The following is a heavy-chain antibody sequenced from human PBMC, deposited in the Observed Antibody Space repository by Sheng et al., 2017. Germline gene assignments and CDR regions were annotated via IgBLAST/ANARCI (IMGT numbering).Heavy chain of an antibody. V-gene: IGHV3-21*01. CDR3: ARERGAHDYGDSAGWFDP. Sequence: EVQLVESGGGLVKPGGSLRLSCAASGFTFSSYSMNWVRQAPGKGLEWVSSISSSSSYIYYADSVKGRFTISRDNAKNSLYLQMNSLRAEDTAVYYCARERGAHDYGDSAGWFDPWGQGTLVTVSS. J-gene: IGHJ5*02. D-gene: IGHD4-17*01. CDR1: GFTFSSYS. CDR2: ISSSSSYI.